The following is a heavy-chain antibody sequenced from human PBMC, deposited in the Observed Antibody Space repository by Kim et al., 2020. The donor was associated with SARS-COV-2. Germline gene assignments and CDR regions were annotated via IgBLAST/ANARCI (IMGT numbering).Heavy chain of an antibody. CDR3: ARFRDC. Sequence: SSGSTLYYADPVKRRLTISRDKAKNALYLQMNSLRAEDTAVYQCARFRDCWGQGTLVTVSS. CDR2: SSGSTL. J-gene: IGHJ4*02. V-gene: IGHV3-48*03.